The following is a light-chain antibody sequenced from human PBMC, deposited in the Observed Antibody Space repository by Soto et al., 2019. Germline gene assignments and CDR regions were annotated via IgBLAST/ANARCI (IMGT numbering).Light chain of an antibody. Sequence: DTQMTQSPSTLSASVGDTVTITCRARQNSNNWLAWYQQKPEKVPKLLIYGASTLEDGVASRFSGSRSGTEFTLTINSLQPDDFATYYCQRYDGYFGQGTKLEIK. J-gene: IGKJ2*01. V-gene: IGKV1-5*01. CDR3: QRYDGY. CDR1: QNSNNW. CDR2: GAS.